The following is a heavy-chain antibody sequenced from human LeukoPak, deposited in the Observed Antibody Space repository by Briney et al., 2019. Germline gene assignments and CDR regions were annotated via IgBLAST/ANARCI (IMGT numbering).Heavy chain of an antibody. Sequence: ASVKVSCKASGGTFSSYAISWVRPAPGQGLEWMGGIIPIFGTANYAQKFQGRVTITADESTSTAYMELSSLRSEDTAVYYCARAPPSSWYPNWFDPWGQGTLVTVSS. D-gene: IGHD6-13*01. CDR3: ARAPPSSWYPNWFDP. V-gene: IGHV1-69*13. CDR2: IIPIFGTA. CDR1: GGTFSSYA. J-gene: IGHJ5*02.